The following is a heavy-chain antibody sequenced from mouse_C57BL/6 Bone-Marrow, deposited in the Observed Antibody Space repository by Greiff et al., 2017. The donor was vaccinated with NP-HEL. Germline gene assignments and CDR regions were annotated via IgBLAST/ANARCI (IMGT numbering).Heavy chain of an antibody. CDR1: GFNIKDYY. J-gene: IGHJ4*01. D-gene: IGHD1-1*01. CDR3: ARETPKVVATDYYAMDY. V-gene: IGHV14-2*01. Sequence: EVKLQESGAELVKPGASVKLSCTASGFNIKDYYMHWVKQRTEQGLEWIGRIDPEDGETKYAPKFQGKATITADTSSNTAYLQLSSLTSEDTAVYYCARETPKVVATDYYAMDYWGQGTSVTVSS. CDR2: IDPEDGET.